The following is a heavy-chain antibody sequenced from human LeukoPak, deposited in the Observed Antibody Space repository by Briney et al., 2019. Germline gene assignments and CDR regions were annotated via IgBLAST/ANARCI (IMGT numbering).Heavy chain of an antibody. CDR1: GFTFSSYS. Sequence: GGSLRLSCAVSGFTFSSYSMNWVRQAPGKGLEWVSYISSSSSAIYYADSVKGRFTISRDNAKNSLYLQMNSLRAEDTAVYYCAKVGDEAGSGWYVDYWGQGTLVTVSS. V-gene: IGHV3-48*04. D-gene: IGHD6-19*01. J-gene: IGHJ4*02. CDR2: ISSSSSAI. CDR3: AKVGDEAGSGWYVDY.